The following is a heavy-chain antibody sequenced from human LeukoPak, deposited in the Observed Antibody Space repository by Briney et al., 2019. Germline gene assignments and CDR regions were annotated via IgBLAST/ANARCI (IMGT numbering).Heavy chain of an antibody. V-gene: IGHV4-34*01. CDR1: GGSFSGYY. CDR2: LNHSGST. CDR3: ARGAYGDYANRQYNWFDP. D-gene: IGHD4-17*01. J-gene: IGHJ5*02. Sequence: KPSETLSLTCAVYGGSFSGYYWSWIRQPPDKGLECIGELNHSGSTNYNPSLKSRVTISIDTSRIQFSLKLSSVTAADTAVYYCARGAYGDYANRQYNWFDPWGQGTLVIVSS.